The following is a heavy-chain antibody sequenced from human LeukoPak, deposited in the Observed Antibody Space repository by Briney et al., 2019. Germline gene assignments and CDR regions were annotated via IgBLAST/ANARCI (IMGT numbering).Heavy chain of an antibody. CDR1: GFTFSSYW. V-gene: IGHV3-7*01. J-gene: IGHJ4*02. CDR2: IKQDGSEK. Sequence: GGSLRLSCAASGFTFSSYWMSWVRQAPGKGLEWVANIKQDGSEKYYVDSVKGRFTISRDNAKNSLYLQMNSLRAEDTAVYYCARDLGGLQPGDYFDYWGQGTLVTVSS. CDR3: ARDLGGLQPGDYFDY. D-gene: IGHD5-24*01.